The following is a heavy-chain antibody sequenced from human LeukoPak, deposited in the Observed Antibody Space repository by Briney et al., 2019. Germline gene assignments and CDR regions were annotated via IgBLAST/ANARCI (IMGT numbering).Heavy chain of an antibody. CDR3: AREGTSAFDI. V-gene: IGHV4-59*11. D-gene: IGHD3-10*01. J-gene: IGHJ3*02. Sequence: SETLSLTGTVSGGSISSHYWSWIRQPPGKGLEWIGYIYYSGSTNYNPSLKSRVTISVDTSKNQFSLKLSSVTAADTAVYYCAREGTSAFDIWGQGTMVTVSA. CDR2: IYYSGST. CDR1: GGSISSHY.